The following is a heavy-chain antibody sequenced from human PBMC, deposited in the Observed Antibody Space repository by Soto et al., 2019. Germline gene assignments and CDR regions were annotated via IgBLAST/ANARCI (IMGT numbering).Heavy chain of an antibody. Sequence: PGGSLRLSCAASGFTFSSYSMNWVRQAPGKGLEWVSSISSSSSYIYYADSVKGRFTISRDNAKNSLYLQMNSLRAEDTAVYYCARDHGYCSGGSCYSHYYYYMDVWGKGTTVTVSS. D-gene: IGHD2-15*01. CDR3: ARDHGYCSGGSCYSHYYYYMDV. V-gene: IGHV3-21*01. J-gene: IGHJ6*03. CDR1: GFTFSSYS. CDR2: ISSSSSYI.